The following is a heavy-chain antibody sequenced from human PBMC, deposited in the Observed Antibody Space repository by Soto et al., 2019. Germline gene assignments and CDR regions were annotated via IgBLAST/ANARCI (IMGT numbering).Heavy chain of an antibody. CDR1: GFTFSSYA. J-gene: IGHJ4*02. V-gene: IGHV3-30-3*01. CDR3: ARPNPPYYYDSSGELDY. CDR2: ISYDGSNK. Sequence: GGSLRLSCAASGFTFSSYAMHWVRQAPGKGLEWVAVISYDGSNKYYADSVKGRFTISRDNSKNTLYLQMNSLRAEDTAVYYCARPNPPYYYDSSGELDYWGQGTLVTVSS. D-gene: IGHD3-22*01.